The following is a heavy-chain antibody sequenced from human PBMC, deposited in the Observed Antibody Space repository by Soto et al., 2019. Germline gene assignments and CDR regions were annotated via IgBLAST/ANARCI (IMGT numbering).Heavy chain of an antibody. CDR2: ISSSSSYI. V-gene: IGHV3-21*01. D-gene: IGHD3-16*01. CDR1: GFTFSSYS. CDR3: ARGIYDYIWGSYSAYFDY. Sequence: GGSLRLSCAASGFTFSSYSMNWVRQAPGKGLEWVSSISSSSSYIYYADSVKGRFTISRDNAKNSLYLQMNSLRAEDTAVYYCARGIYDYIWGSYSAYFDYWGRGTLVTVSS. J-gene: IGHJ4*02.